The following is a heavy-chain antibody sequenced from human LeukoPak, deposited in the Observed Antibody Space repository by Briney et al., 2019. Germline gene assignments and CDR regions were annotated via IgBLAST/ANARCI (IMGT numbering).Heavy chain of an antibody. Sequence: ASVKVSCKASGYTFTSYDINWVRQATGQGLEWMGWMNPNSGNTGYAQKFQGRVTMTRNTSISTAYMELSSLRSEDTAVYYCARGDVDIVVVPAATRYYGIDVWGQGTTVTVSS. CDR1: GYTFTSYD. CDR2: MNPNSGNT. V-gene: IGHV1-8*01. CDR3: ARGDVDIVVVPAATRYYGIDV. J-gene: IGHJ6*02. D-gene: IGHD2-2*01.